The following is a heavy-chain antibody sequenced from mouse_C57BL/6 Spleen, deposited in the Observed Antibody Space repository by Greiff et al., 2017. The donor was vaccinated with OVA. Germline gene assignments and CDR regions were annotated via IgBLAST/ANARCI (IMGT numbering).Heavy chain of an antibody. J-gene: IGHJ4*01. CDR3: ARSPFYAMDY. CDR2: IYPGDGDT. CDR1: GYAFSSYW. V-gene: IGHV1-80*01. Sequence: VKLMESGAELVKPGASVKISCKASGYAFSSYWMNWVKQRPGKGLEWIGQIYPGDGDTNYNGKFKGKATLTADKSSSTAYMQLSSLTSEDSAVYFCARSPFYAMDYWGQGTSVTVSS.